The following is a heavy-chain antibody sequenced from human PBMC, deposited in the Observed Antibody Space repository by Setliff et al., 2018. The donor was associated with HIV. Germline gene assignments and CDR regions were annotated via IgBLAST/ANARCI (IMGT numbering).Heavy chain of an antibody. CDR2: IYTSGST. CDR3: ARCYYNFWSGYPLDYMDV. J-gene: IGHJ6*03. V-gene: IGHV4-4*08. Sequence: PEETLSLTCTVSGGSISSHYWSWIRQPPGKGLEWIGHIYTSGSTNHNPSLKSRVTMSVGTSKNQFSLKLSSVTAADTAVYYCARCYYNFWSGYPLDYMDVWGKGTTVTVSS. D-gene: IGHD3-3*01. CDR1: GGSISSHY.